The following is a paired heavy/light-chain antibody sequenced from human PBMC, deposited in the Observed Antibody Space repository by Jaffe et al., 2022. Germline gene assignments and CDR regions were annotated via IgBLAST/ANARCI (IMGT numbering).Light chain of an antibody. Sequence: QSVLTQPPSVSGAPGQRVTISCTGSSSNIGAGYDVHWYQQLPGTAPKLLIYGNSNRPSGVPDRFSGSKSGTSASLAITGLQAEDEADYYCQSYDSSLRRVVFGGGTKLTVL. CDR2: GNS. J-gene: IGLJ2*01. V-gene: IGLV1-40*01. CDR1: SSNIGAGYD. CDR3: QSYDSSLRRVV.
Heavy chain of an antibody. J-gene: IGHJ4*02. Sequence: EVQLVESGGGLVQPGGSLRLSCAASGFTFSSYWMHWVRQAPGKGLVWVSRINSDGSSTSYADSVKGRFTISRDNAKNTLYLQMNSLRAEDTAVYYCARGAKPLDYGDYAPFDYWGQGTLVTVSS. V-gene: IGHV3-74*01. CDR2: INSDGSST. CDR1: GFTFSSYW. D-gene: IGHD4-17*01. CDR3: ARGAKPLDYGDYAPFDY.